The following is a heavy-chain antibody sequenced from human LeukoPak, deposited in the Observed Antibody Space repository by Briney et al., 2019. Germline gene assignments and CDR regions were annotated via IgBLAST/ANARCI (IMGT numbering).Heavy chain of an antibody. CDR2: INPNSGGT. Sequence: ASVKVSCKASGYTFTGYYMHWVRQAPGQGLEWMGWINPNSGGTNYAQKFQGRVTMTRDTSISTAYMELSRLRSDDTAVNYCARDWRYDSSGTNAFDIWGQGTMVTVSS. V-gene: IGHV1-2*02. D-gene: IGHD3-22*01. CDR3: ARDWRYDSSGTNAFDI. CDR1: GYTFTGYY. J-gene: IGHJ3*02.